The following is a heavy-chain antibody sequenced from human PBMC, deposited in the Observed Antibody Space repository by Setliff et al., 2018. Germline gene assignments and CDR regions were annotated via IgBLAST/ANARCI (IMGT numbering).Heavy chain of an antibody. CDR1: GNSFSSFS. CDR2: VSTYNGDT. J-gene: IGHJ3*02. D-gene: IGHD6-19*01. V-gene: IGHV1-18*01. Sequence: ASVKVSCKASGNSFSSFSITWVRQAPGQGLEWMGWVSTYNGDTKYAQNFRGRVTMTTDMSTSTVYMELGTLRSDDTAVYFCARRPIALAGYRKGAFDIWGQGTMVTGS. CDR3: ARRPIALAGYRKGAFDI.